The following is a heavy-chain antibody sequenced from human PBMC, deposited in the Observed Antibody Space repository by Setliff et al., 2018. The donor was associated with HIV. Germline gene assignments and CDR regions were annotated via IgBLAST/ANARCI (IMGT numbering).Heavy chain of an antibody. D-gene: IGHD3-16*01. V-gene: IGHV3-49*04. J-gene: IGHJ4*02. CDR3: SRENWGSGHHFDY. Sequence: GGSLRLSCAASGFSFSNTMMSWVRQAPGKGLEWVGRIRTNGGKTEYAASVKDRFTISRDDSKSIAYLQMNSLKSEDTAVYYCSRENWGSGHHFDYWGQGTLVTVSS. CDR1: GFSFSNTM. CDR2: IRTNGGKT.